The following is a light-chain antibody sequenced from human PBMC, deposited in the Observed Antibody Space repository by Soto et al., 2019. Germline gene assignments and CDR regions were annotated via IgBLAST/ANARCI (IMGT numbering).Light chain of an antibody. Sequence: EIVLKQSPATLSLSTGERATLSCRASQSVSTYLAWHQQKPGQAPRLLIFDASNRATGIPARFSGSGSGTDFTLTISSLEPEDFAVYYCQQRSNWPPTFGQGTRLEIK. CDR1: QSVSTY. CDR2: DAS. V-gene: IGKV3-11*01. CDR3: QQRSNWPPT. J-gene: IGKJ5*01.